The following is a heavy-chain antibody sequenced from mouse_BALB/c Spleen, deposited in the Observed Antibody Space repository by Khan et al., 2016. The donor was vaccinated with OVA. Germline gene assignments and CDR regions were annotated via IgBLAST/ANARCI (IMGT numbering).Heavy chain of an antibody. Sequence: EVELVESGGDLVKPGGSLKLSCAASGFTFSTYGMSWVRQAPDKRLEWVATVSPGGSYTYYPDSVKGRFTISRDNAKNTLYLQMSGLRSEDTAMFYGTRLAYYYDSEGFAYWGQGTLVTVSA. CDR2: VSPGGSYT. CDR1: GFTFSTYG. V-gene: IGHV5-6*01. CDR3: TRLAYYYDSEGFAY. J-gene: IGHJ3*01. D-gene: IGHD1-1*01.